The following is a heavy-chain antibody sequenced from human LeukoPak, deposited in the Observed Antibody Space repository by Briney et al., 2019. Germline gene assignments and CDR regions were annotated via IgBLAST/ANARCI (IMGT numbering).Heavy chain of an antibody. J-gene: IGHJ5*02. V-gene: IGHV4-59*01. D-gene: IGHD3-10*01. Sequence: SETLSLTCTVSGGSISSYYWSWIRQPPRKGLEWIGYIYYSGSTNYNPSLKSRVTISVDTSKNQFSLKLSSVTAADTAVYYCARVGVLLWFGERADWFDPWGQGTLVTVSS. CDR3: ARVGVLLWFGERADWFDP. CDR2: IYYSGST. CDR1: GGSISSYY.